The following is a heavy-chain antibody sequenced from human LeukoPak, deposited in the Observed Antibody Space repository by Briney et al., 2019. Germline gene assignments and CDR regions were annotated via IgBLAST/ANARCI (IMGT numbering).Heavy chain of an antibody. CDR3: AATWGQLELRPGHYYYYMDV. J-gene: IGHJ6*03. D-gene: IGHD1-7*01. V-gene: IGHV4-4*07. Sequence: SETLSLTCTVSGGSIRSYYWSWIRQPAGKGLEWIGRIYTSGSTNYNPSLKSRITMSIDTSKNQFSLKLNSVTAADTAVYYCAATWGQLELRPGHYYYYMDVWGKGTTVTVSS. CDR2: IYTSGST. CDR1: GGSIRSYY.